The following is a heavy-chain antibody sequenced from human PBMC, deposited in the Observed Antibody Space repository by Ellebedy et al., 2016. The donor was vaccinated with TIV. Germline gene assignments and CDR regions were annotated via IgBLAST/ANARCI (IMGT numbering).Heavy chain of an antibody. Sequence: AASVKVSCKASGGTFSSYAISWVRQPPGQGLEWMGGIIPIFGTANYAQKFQGRVTITADESTSTAYMELSSLRSEDTAVYYCAREGTVNWFDPWGQGTLVTVSS. V-gene: IGHV1-69*13. D-gene: IGHD1-14*01. J-gene: IGHJ5*02. CDR2: IIPIFGTA. CDR1: GGTFSSYA. CDR3: AREGTVNWFDP.